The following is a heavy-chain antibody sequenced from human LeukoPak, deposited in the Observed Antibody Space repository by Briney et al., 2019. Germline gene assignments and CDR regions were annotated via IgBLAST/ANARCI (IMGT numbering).Heavy chain of an antibody. CDR3: ARLVVPPGNRGWYYEH. V-gene: IGHV3-7*03. CDR1: AFLLSDYW. CDR2: INQGGREK. D-gene: IGHD2-2*01. Sequence: GGSLRLSCAASAFLLSDYWMSWVRQGPGEGLEWVANINQGGREKYFVDSVKGRFTISRDNAQNSLGLQMNSLRVEDTAIYYCARLVVPPGNRGWYYEHWGQGTLVTVSS. J-gene: IGHJ4*02.